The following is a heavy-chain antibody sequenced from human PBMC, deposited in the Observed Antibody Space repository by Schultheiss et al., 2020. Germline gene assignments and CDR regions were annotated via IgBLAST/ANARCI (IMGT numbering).Heavy chain of an antibody. Sequence: SETLSLTCTVSGYSISSGYYWGWIRQPPGKGLEWIGSIYHSGSTNYNPSLKSRVTISIDTSKNQFSLNLSSVTAADTAVYYCARGSIFGVVIASNWFDPWGQGTLVTVSS. CDR3: ARGSIFGVVIASNWFDP. D-gene: IGHD3-3*01. CDR1: GYSISSGYY. J-gene: IGHJ5*02. CDR2: IYHSGST. V-gene: IGHV4-38-2*02.